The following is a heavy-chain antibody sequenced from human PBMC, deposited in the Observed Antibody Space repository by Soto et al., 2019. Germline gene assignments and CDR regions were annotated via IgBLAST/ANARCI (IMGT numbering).Heavy chain of an antibody. CDR1: GGSISSGGYS. D-gene: IGHD2-15*01. Sequence: QLQLQESGSGLVKPSQTLSLTCAVSGGSISSGGYSWSWIRQPPGKGLEWMGYIYHSGSTYYNPSLKSRVTISVDRSKNQFSLKLSSVTAADTAGYYGARSPSATGAYYYGMDVWGQGTTVTVSS. CDR3: ARSPSATGAYYYGMDV. CDR2: IYHSGST. V-gene: IGHV4-30-2*01. J-gene: IGHJ6*02.